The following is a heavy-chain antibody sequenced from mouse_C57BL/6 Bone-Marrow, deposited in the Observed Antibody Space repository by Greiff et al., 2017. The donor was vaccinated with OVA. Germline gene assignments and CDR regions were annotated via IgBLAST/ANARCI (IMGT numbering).Heavy chain of an antibody. D-gene: IGHD2-4*01. J-gene: IGHJ2*01. CDR1: GFTFSSYT. Sequence: EVQLQESGGGLVKPGGSLKLSCAASGFTFSSYTMSWVRQTPEKRLEWVATISGGGGNTYYPDSVKGRFTISRDNAKNTLYLQMSSLRSEDTALYYCARPTYYDYDVDYWGQGTTLTVSS. CDR2: ISGGGGNT. CDR3: ARPTYYDYDVDY. V-gene: IGHV5-9*01.